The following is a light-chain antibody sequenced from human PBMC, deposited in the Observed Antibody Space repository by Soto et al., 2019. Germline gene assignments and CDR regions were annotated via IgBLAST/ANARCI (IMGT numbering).Light chain of an antibody. CDR2: QVT. CDR3: SSYTGSTNYV. CDR1: SSDVGIYNY. J-gene: IGLJ1*01. Sequence: QSVLTQPASVSGSPGQSITTSCTGTSSDVGIYNYVSWYQQHPGKAPKLMIYQVTNRPSGVSNRFSGSKSGNTASLTISGLQAEDEADYYCSSYTGSTNYVFGTGTKV. V-gene: IGLV2-14*01.